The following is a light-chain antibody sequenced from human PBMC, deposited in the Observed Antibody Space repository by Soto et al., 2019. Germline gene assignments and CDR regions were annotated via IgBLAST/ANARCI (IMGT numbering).Light chain of an antibody. CDR3: NSYTTSSTYV. CDR2: DVS. J-gene: IGLJ1*01. V-gene: IGLV2-14*03. Sequence: QSVLTQPASVSGSPGQSIAISCTGTSSVVGGYNYVSWYQQHPGKAPKLMIYDVSNRPSGVSDRFSGSKSGNTASLTISGLQAEDEADYYCNSYTTSSTYVFGTGNKVTVL. CDR1: SSVVGGYNY.